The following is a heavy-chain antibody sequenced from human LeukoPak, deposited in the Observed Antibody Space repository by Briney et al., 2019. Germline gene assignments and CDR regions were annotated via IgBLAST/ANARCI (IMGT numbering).Heavy chain of an antibody. V-gene: IGHV4-30-2*01. J-gene: IGHJ4*02. D-gene: IGHD5-18*01. Sequence: PSETLSLTCAVSGGSISSGGYSWSWIRQPPGKGLEWIGYIYHSGSTYYNPSLKSRVTISVDRSKNQFSLKLSSVTAADTAVYYCASLVDTAMVFDYWGQGTLVTVSS. CDR1: GGSISSGGYS. CDR2: IYHSGST. CDR3: ASLVDTAMVFDY.